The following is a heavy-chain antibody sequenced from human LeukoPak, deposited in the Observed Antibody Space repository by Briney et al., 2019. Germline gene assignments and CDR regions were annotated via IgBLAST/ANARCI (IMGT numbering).Heavy chain of an antibody. CDR3: AKAANYDILTGYYLDY. Sequence: GGSLRLSCAASGFTFSSYAMTWVRQAPGKGLEWVSAIMGGGDTTYYADSVKGRFTISRDNSKNTLYLQMSNLRAEDTAIYYCAKAANYDILTGYYLDYWGQGTLVTVSS. CDR2: IMGGGDTT. CDR1: GFTFSSYA. J-gene: IGHJ4*02. V-gene: IGHV3-23*01. D-gene: IGHD3-9*01.